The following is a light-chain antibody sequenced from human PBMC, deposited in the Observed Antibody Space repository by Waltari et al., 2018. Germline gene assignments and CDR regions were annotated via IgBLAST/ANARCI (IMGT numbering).Light chain of an antibody. CDR2: LGS. J-gene: IGKJ4*01. Sequence: EIVMTQSPLSLPVTPGEPASISCRSSQSLLDSNGHYSLDWFLQKPGQSPQLLIYLGSYRASGVPDRFSGSGSGTDFTLKISTVEAEDFGVYYCMQSMQMPGTFGGGTRLEIK. CDR3: MQSMQMPGT. V-gene: IGKV2-28*01. CDR1: QSLLDSNGHYS.